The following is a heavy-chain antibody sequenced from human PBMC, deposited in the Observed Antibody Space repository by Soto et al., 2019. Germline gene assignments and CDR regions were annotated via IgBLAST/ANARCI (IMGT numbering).Heavy chain of an antibody. J-gene: IGHJ4*02. CDR3: ARDPPYSSGSDY. CDR1: GFTFSSYA. Sequence: GGSLRLSCAASGFTFSSYAMHWVRQAPGKGLEWVAVISYDGSNKYYADSVKGRFTISRDNSKNTLYLQMNSLRAEDTAVYYCARDPPYSSGSDYWGQGTLVTVSS. V-gene: IGHV3-30-3*01. D-gene: IGHD6-19*01. CDR2: ISYDGSNK.